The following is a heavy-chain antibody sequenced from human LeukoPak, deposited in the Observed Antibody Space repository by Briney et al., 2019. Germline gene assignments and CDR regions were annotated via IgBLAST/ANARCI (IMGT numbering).Heavy chain of an antibody. CDR2: VSAHNTNT. CDR3: ARDYYDSSGRLDY. J-gene: IGHJ4*02. D-gene: IGHD3-22*01. Sequence: ASVKVSCKASGYTFTNYGITWVRQAPGHRLECLGWVSAHNTNTTYALKFQCRVTMTTDASTTRTYFQLRSLISDDTAVYFCARDYYDSSGRLDYWGQGNLVIVSS. V-gene: IGHV1-18*01. CDR1: GYTFTNYG.